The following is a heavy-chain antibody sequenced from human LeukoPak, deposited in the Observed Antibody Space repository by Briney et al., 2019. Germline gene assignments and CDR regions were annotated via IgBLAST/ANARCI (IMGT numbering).Heavy chain of an antibody. CDR2: INHSGST. CDR1: GGSFSGYY. Sequence: SETLSLTCAVYGGSFSGYYWSWTRQPPGKGLEWIGEINHSGSTNYNPSLKSRVTISVDTSKNQFSLKLSSVTAADTAVYYCARAPVTTNAFDIWGQGTMVTVSS. V-gene: IGHV4-34*01. J-gene: IGHJ3*02. CDR3: ARAPVTTNAFDI. D-gene: IGHD4-17*01.